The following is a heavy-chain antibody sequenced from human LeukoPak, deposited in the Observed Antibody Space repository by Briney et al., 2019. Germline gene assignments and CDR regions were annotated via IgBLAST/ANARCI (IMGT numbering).Heavy chain of an antibody. J-gene: IGHJ3*02. CDR3: ARDSGSGWGGDAFDI. CDR1: GFTFSSYW. D-gene: IGHD6-19*01. CDR2: INSDGSST. V-gene: IGHV3-74*01. Sequence: GGSLRLSCAASGFTFSSYWMHWVRQAPGKGLVWVSRINSDGSSTSYADSVKGRFTISRDNAKNTLYLQMNSLRAEDTAVYYCARDSGSGWGGDAFDIWGQGTMVTVSS.